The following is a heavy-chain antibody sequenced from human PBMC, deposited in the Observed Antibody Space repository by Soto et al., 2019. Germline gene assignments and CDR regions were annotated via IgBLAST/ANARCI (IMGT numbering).Heavy chain of an antibody. Sequence: PSETLSLTCAVSGGSISSGGYSWSWIRQPPGEGLEWIGYIYHSGSTYYNPSLKSRVTISVDRSKNQFSLKLSSVTAADTAVYYCARKGDILTGYYQNWYDPWGQGTLVTVSS. V-gene: IGHV4-30-2*01. CDR2: IYHSGST. CDR3: ARKGDILTGYYQNWYDP. D-gene: IGHD3-9*01. CDR1: GGSISSGGYS. J-gene: IGHJ5*02.